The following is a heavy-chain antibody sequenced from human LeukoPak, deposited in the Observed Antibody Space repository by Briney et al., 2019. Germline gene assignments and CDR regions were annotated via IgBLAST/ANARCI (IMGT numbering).Heavy chain of an antibody. D-gene: IGHD5-18*01. CDR1: GGSLSGYY. Sequence: PSETLSLTCAVYGGSLSGYYWSWIRQPPGKGLEWIGEINRSGSTNYNPSLKSRVTISVDTSKNQFPLKLSSVTAADTAVYYCARAGQLWLIATFDYWGQGTLVTVSS. J-gene: IGHJ4*02. CDR3: ARAGQLWLIATFDY. V-gene: IGHV4-34*01. CDR2: INRSGST.